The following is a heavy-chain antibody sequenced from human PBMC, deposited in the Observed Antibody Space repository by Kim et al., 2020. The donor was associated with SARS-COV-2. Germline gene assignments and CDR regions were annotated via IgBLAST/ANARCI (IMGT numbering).Heavy chain of an antibody. D-gene: IGHD3-10*01. J-gene: IGHJ4*02. CDR1: GGTFSSYA. Sequence: SVKVSCKASGGTFSSYAISWVRQAPGQGLEWMGGIIPIFGTANYAQKFQGRVTITADESTSTAYMELRSLRSEDTAVYYCARDCTPVEGVIIGNVCYWGQRTLVTVSS. CDR3: ARDCTPVEGVIIGNVCY. CDR2: IIPIFGTA. V-gene: IGHV1-69*13.